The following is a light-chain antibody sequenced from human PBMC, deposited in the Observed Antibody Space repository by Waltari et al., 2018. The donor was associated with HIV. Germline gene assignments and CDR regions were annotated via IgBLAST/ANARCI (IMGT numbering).Light chain of an antibody. V-gene: IGKV1-39*01. J-gene: IGKJ4*01. CDR2: AAT. CDR3: QQSFITPRLT. Sequence: DIQLTQSPSSLSAAVGDTATITCRASQSINNFLSWYQQKPGKAPRLLIYAATKLQTGVPSRVTGSGSGTDVTLTIFSLQPEDFATYYCQQSFITPRLTFGGGTKVEIK. CDR1: QSINNF.